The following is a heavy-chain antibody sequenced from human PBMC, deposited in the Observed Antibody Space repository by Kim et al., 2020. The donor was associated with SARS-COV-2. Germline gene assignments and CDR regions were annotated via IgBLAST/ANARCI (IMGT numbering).Heavy chain of an antibody. CDR2: ISGSSTTI. CDR3: ARVVSKTTVTADAMDV. CDR1: GFTFSSYS. V-gene: IGHV3-48*02. J-gene: IGHJ6*02. D-gene: IGHD4-17*01. Sequence: GGSLRLSCAASGFTFSSYSMNWVRQAPGKGLEWISYISGSSTTIYYADSVRGRFTISRDDAKKSLYLQMNSLRDEDTAVYYCARVVSKTTVTADAMDVWGQGTTVTVSS.